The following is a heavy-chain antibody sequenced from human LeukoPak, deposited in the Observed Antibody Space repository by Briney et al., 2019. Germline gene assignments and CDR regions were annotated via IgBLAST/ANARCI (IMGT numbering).Heavy chain of an antibody. J-gene: IGHJ4*02. CDR2: ISYDGSNK. D-gene: IGHD5-18*01. Sequence: PGGSLRLSCAASGFTFSTYAMYWVRQAPGKGLEWVAVISYDGSNKYYADSVKGRFTISRDNSKNTLNLQMNSLRAEDTAVYYCARDGGYSYDAYYFDHWGQGTLVTVSS. CDR1: GFTFSTYA. V-gene: IGHV3-30-3*01. CDR3: ARDGGYSYDAYYFDH.